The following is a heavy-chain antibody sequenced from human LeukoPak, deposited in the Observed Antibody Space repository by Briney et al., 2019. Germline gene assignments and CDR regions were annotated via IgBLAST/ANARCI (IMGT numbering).Heavy chain of an antibody. V-gene: IGHV4-38-2*02. Sequence: SETLSLTCTVSDYSISSRYFWGWIRQPPGKGLEWIGSIYHSGSTSYNPSLKSRVTISVDTSKNQFSLSLSSVTAADTAVYYCARWEVRLNAFEMWGQGTMVTVSS. D-gene: IGHD3-10*01. CDR2: IYHSGST. J-gene: IGHJ3*02. CDR1: DYSISSRYF. CDR3: ARWEVRLNAFEM.